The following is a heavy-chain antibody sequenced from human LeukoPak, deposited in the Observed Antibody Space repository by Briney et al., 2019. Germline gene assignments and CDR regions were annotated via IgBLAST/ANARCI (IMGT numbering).Heavy chain of an antibody. CDR1: GFTFSSYA. V-gene: IGHV3-23*01. J-gene: IGHJ4*02. Sequence: QPGGSLRLSCAASGFTFSSYAMSWVRQAPGKGREWVSAISGSGGSTYYADSVKGRFTISRDNSKNTLYLQMNSLRAEDTAVYYCAKDLGIAAAWRYYFDYWGQGTLVTVSS. CDR2: ISGSGGST. D-gene: IGHD6-13*01. CDR3: AKDLGIAAAWRYYFDY.